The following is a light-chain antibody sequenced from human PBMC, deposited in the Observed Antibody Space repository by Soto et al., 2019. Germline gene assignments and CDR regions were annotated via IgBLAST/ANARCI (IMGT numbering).Light chain of an antibody. Sequence: EIVLTQSTGSLSLSPGERATLSFRASLSLSSSYLAWYQQRPGQAPRLLIYGASIRATGIPDRFSGSGSGTDFTLTISRLEPEDFAVYYCQQCGTSPPITFGQGTRLEIK. J-gene: IGKJ5*01. CDR2: GAS. V-gene: IGKV3-20*01. CDR3: QQCGTSPPIT. CDR1: LSLSSSY.